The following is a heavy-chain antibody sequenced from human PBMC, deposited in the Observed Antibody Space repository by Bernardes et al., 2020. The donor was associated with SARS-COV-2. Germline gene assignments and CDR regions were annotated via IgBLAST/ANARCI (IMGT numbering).Heavy chain of an antibody. D-gene: IGHD3-22*01. V-gene: IGHV1-3*01. J-gene: IGHJ3*02. CDR2: IDAGNGNT. CDR1: GYTFTNYA. Sequence: ASVKVSCKASGYTFTNYAMHWVRQAPGQRLEWMGWIDAGNGNTKYSQMFQGRVTITRDTSASTAYMELSSLRSEDTAVYYCARSYYDSSGYQPRAFDIWGQGTMVTVSS. CDR3: ARSYYDSSGYQPRAFDI.